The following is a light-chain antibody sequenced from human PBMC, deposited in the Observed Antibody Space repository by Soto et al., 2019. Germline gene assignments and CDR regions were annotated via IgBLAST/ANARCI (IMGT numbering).Light chain of an antibody. CDR3: QQHGSSPPLT. CDR2: AAS. J-gene: IGKJ4*01. V-gene: IGKV3-20*01. Sequence: EVGVTQSPGTRSLSAGERATLYCSASQSVSSSYLAWYQQKPGQAPSLLIYAASSSATALPARFSGSGSGTDFTLTISRLEPEDFAVYYCQQHGSSPPLTFGGGTKVDIK. CDR1: QSVSSSY.